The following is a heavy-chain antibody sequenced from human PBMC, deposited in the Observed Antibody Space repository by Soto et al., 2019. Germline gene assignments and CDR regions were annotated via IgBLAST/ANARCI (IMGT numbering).Heavy chain of an antibody. J-gene: IGHJ4*02. CDR1: GFTFSSYG. CDR2: ISYDGSNK. D-gene: IGHD6-19*01. V-gene: IGHV3-30*18. Sequence: PGGSLRLSCAASGFTFSSYGMHWVRQAPGKGLEWVAVISYDGSNKYYADSVKGRFTISRDNSKNTLYLQMNSLRAEDTAVYYCAKDSLAGNVDYWGQGTLVTVSS. CDR3: AKDSLAGNVDY.